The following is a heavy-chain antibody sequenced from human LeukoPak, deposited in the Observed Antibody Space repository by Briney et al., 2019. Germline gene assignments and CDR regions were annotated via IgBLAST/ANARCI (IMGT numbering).Heavy chain of an antibody. Sequence: GRSLRLSCAASGFTFSNYWMHWVRQAPGKGLVWVSRINSDGSRTTHADSVKGRFAISRDNAKNTLYLELNSLRGEDTAVYYCARDGNFGDFEGWFDSWGQGTLVTVSS. D-gene: IGHD4-17*01. J-gene: IGHJ5*01. V-gene: IGHV3-74*01. CDR1: GFTFSNYW. CDR3: ARDGNFGDFEGWFDS. CDR2: INSDGSRT.